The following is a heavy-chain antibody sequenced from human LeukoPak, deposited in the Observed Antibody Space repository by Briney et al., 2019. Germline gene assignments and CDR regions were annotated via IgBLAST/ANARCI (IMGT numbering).Heavy chain of an antibody. CDR1: GYTFTSYG. Sequence: ASVKVSCKASGYTFTSYGISWVRQAPGQGLEWMGWISAYNGNTNYAQKLQGRVTMTRNTSINTAYMELSSLRSEDTAVYYCARPPNYSNYAEGWGFYYYYYMDVWGKGTTVTVSS. D-gene: IGHD4-11*01. CDR2: ISAYNGNT. V-gene: IGHV1-18*01. J-gene: IGHJ6*03. CDR3: ARPPNYSNYAEGWGFYYYYYMDV.